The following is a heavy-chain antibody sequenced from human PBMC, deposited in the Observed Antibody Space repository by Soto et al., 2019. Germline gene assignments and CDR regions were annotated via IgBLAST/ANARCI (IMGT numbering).Heavy chain of an antibody. D-gene: IGHD3-10*01. CDR2: IGDSGGMP. Sequence: GGSLRLSCAASGFTFSSYAMSWVRQAPGKGLEWVSLIGDSGGMPYYPESVKGRFTISRDTSRNTLYLQMNSLRVEDTAVYYCAKVISTGIHRGYLDYWGQGTLVTVSS. J-gene: IGHJ4*02. CDR1: GFTFSSYA. V-gene: IGHV3-23*01. CDR3: AKVISTGIHRGYLDY.